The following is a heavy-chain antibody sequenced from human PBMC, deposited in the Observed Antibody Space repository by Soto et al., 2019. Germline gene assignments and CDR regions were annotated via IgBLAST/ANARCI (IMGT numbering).Heavy chain of an antibody. V-gene: IGHV4-34*01. CDR3: ARRVRGVNDAFDI. D-gene: IGHD3-10*01. Sequence: SETLSLTCTVYGGSFSGYYWSWIRQPPGKGLEWIGEINHSGSTNYHPSLKSRVTISVDTSKNQFSLKLSSVTAADTAVYYCARRVRGVNDAFDIWGQGTMVTVSS. CDR1: GGSFSGYY. J-gene: IGHJ3*02. CDR2: INHSGST.